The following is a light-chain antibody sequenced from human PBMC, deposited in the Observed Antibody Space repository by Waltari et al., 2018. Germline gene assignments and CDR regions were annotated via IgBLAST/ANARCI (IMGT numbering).Light chain of an antibody. CDR1: QGISSR. V-gene: IGKV1-12*01. CDR3: QQGHNSPYS. CDR2: GTS. Sequence: DIQMTQSPSSLSASVGDKVTITCRASQGISSRLAWSQQKPGKAPKLLIYGTSSLQSGVPSSVSGSGSGTAYTLTISSLQPEDFATYYCQQGHNSPYSFGQGTKVEIK. J-gene: IGKJ2*03.